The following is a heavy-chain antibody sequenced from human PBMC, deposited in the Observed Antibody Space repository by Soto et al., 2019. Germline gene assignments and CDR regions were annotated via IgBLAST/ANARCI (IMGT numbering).Heavy chain of an antibody. V-gene: IGHV1-18*01. CDR3: ARDRATYYDFWSGYSYYYYAMDV. J-gene: IGHJ6*02. D-gene: IGHD3-3*01. CDR2: ISAYNGNT. Sequence: ASVKVSCKASGYTFTSYGISWVRQAPGQGLEWMGWISAYNGNTNYAQKLQGRVTMTTDTSTSTAYMELRSLRSDDTAVYYCARDRATYYDFWSGYSYYYYAMDVWGQGTMVTVSS. CDR1: GYTFTSYG.